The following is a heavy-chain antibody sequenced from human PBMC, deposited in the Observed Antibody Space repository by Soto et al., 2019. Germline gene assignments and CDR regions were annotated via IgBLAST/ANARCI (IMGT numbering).Heavy chain of an antibody. CDR2: IYYSGRT. V-gene: IGHV4-59*08. CDR3: GRHCSGGSCYSDAFDI. D-gene: IGHD2-15*01. J-gene: IGHJ3*02. CDR1: GGSISSYY. Sequence: QVQLQESGPGLVKPSETLSLTCTVSGGSISSYYWSWIRQPPGKGLEWIGYIYYSGRTNYNPSLKSRVTISVDTSKNQSSVKLSSVTAADAAVYYCGRHCSGGSCYSDAFDIWGQGTMVTVSS.